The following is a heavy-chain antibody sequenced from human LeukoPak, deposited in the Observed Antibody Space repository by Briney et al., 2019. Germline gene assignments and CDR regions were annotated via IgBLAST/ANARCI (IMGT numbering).Heavy chain of an antibody. D-gene: IGHD3-3*01. J-gene: IGHJ4*02. CDR1: GYTFPSYG. Sequence: SVKPSCKASGYTFPSYGISWVRQAPGQGLGWMGWISAYNGNTNYAQKLQGRVTMTTDTSTSTSYMEVRSLRSHDTAVYYCARLTTYYDFWSGYGVFDYWGQGTLVTVSS. V-gene: IGHV1-18*01. CDR3: ARLTTYYDFWSGYGVFDY. CDR2: ISAYNGNT.